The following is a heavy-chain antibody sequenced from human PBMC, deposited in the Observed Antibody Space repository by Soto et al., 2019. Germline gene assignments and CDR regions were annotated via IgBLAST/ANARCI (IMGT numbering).Heavy chain of an antibody. Sequence: QLQLVQSGTELKKPGSSVKVSCKASGGSFSTYSITWVRQAPGQGPEWMGRIIPMLDITDFAQKFQGTVTITADKSTRTAYIELISLSAEDTSVYYCAHDVGDLGQGTLVTVYS. CDR3: AHDVGD. CDR1: GGSFSTYS. D-gene: IGHD1-26*01. J-gene: IGHJ1*01. V-gene: IGHV1-69*02. CDR2: IIPMLDIT.